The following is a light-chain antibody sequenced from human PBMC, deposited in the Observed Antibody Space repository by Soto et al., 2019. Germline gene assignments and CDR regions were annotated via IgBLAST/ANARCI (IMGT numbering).Light chain of an antibody. V-gene: IGKV3-20*01. CDR2: GT. CDR1: QSISSGF. J-gene: IGKJ4*01. CDR3: QQYSSSSLS. Sequence: EIVLTQSPGTLSLSPGERATLSCRASQSISSGFLAWYQQKPGQAPRLLIYGTRRAPGIPGTFSGSGSGTDFTLTISRLEPEDFAVYYCQQYSSSSLSFGGGSKVEI.